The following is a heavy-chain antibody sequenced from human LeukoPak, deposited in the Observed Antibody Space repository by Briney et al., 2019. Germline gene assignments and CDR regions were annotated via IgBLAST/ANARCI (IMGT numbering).Heavy chain of an antibody. V-gene: IGHV4-39*01. CDR2: IYYSGST. Sequence: PSETLSLTCTVSGGSISSSSYYWGWIRQPPGKGLEWIGSIYYSGSTYYNPSLKSRVTISVDTSKNQFSLKLSSVTAADTAVYHCARHGRWGLKDAFDIWGQGTMVTVSS. D-gene: IGHD2-21*02. CDR3: ARHGRWGLKDAFDI. J-gene: IGHJ3*02. CDR1: GGSISSSSYY.